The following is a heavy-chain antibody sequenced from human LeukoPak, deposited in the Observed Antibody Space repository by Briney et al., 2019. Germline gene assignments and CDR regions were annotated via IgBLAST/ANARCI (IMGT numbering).Heavy chain of an antibody. J-gene: IGHJ4*02. V-gene: IGHV3-21*01. CDR1: GFTFSSYS. Sequence: GGSLRLSCAASGFTFSSYSMNWVRQAPGKGLEWVSSISSSSYIYYADSVKGRFTISRDNAKNSLYLQMNSLRAEDTAVYYCARVVTNFWSGPTYYFDYWGQGTLVTVSS. CDR2: ISSSSYI. D-gene: IGHD3-3*01. CDR3: ARVVTNFWSGPTYYFDY.